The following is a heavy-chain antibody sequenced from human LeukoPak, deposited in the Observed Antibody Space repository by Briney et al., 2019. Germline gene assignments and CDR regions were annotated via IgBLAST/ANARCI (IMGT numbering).Heavy chain of an antibody. D-gene: IGHD3-10*01. J-gene: IGHJ5*02. V-gene: IGHV4-59*01. CDR2: IYYSGST. CDR1: GGSISSYY. Sequence: SETLSLTCTVSGGSISSYYWSWIRQPPGKGLEWIGYIYYSGSTNYNPSLKSRVTISVDTSKNQFSLKLSSVTAADTAVYYCARHAMVRGANNWFDPWGQGTLVTVSS. CDR3: ARHAMVRGANNWFDP.